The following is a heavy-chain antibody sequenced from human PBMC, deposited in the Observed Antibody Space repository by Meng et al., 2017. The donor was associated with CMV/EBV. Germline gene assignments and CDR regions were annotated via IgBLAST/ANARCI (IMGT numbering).Heavy chain of an antibody. J-gene: IGHJ6*02. CDR2: MNPNGGNT. V-gene: IGHV1-8*01. CDR3: ARGVRYYDFWSGLSNLQTTYGMDV. D-gene: IGHD3-3*01. Sequence: ASVKVSCKASGYTFTSYDINWVRQATGQGFEWMGWMNPNGGNTGYAQKFQGRVTMTRNTSISTAYMELSSLRSEDTAVYYCARGVRYYDFWSGLSNLQTTYGMDVWGQGTTVTVSS. CDR1: GYTFTSYD.